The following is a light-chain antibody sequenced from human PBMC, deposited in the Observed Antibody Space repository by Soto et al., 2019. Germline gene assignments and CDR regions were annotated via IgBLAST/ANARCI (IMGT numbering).Light chain of an antibody. CDR1: QRIGPY. V-gene: IGKV1-39*01. Sequence: DIQMTQSPSSLSAAVGDGVTITFRASQRIGPYVNWYQQKPGKPPKLLISAATNLEDGVPSRFSGSGSGTDFTLTISCLQSEDFATYYCQQYYSFPFTFGPGTKVDIK. CDR2: AAT. J-gene: IGKJ3*01. CDR3: QQYYSFPFT.